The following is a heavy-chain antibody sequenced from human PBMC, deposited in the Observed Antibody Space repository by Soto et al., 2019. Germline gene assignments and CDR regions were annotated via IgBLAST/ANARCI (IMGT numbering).Heavy chain of an antibody. V-gene: IGHV4-39*01. D-gene: IGHD3-9*01. CDR3: ARGDGEDYDILTGYLNWFDP. CDR1: GGSISSSSYY. Sequence: SETLSLTCTVSGGSISSSSYYWGWIRQPPGKGLEWIGSIYYSGSTYYNPSLKSRVTISVDTSKNQFSLKLSSVTAADTAVYYCARGDGEDYDILTGYLNWFDPWGQGTLVTVPS. J-gene: IGHJ5*02. CDR2: IYYSGST.